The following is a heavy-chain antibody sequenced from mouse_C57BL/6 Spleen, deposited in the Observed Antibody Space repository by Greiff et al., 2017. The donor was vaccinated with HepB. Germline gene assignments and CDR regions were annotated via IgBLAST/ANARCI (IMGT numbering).Heavy chain of an antibody. D-gene: IGHD1-1*01. V-gene: IGHV5-4*03. J-gene: IGHJ2*01. Sequence: EVMLVESGGGLVKPGGSLKLSCAASGFTFSSYAISWVRQTPEKRLEWVATISDGGSYTYYPDNVKGRFTISRDNAKNNLYLQMSHLKSEDTAMYYCARVLLRGYYFDYWGQGTTLTVSS. CDR1: GFTFSSYA. CDR2: ISDGGSYT. CDR3: ARVLLRGYYFDY.